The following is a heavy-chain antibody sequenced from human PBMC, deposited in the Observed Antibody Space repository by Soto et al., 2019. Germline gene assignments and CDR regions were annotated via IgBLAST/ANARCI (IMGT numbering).Heavy chain of an antibody. CDR1: GFTVSSNY. CDR2: MYSGGST. V-gene: IGHV3-66*01. CDR3: ARDASDTPYNWCDT. J-gene: IGHJ5*02. D-gene: IGHD2-2*02. Sequence: EVQLVESGGGLVQPGGSLRLSCAASGFTVSSNYMRWVRHAPGKGLEWVSVMYSGGSTYYADSVKGRFTSSRDNSKNTLYLQMHSLRAEDTAVYYCARDASDTPYNWCDTWGEGTLVTVSS.